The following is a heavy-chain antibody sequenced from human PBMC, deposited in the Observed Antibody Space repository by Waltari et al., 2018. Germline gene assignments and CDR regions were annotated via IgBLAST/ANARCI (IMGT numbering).Heavy chain of an antibody. V-gene: IGHV4-34*01. J-gene: IGHJ4*02. CDR3: ARGERYYGSGSYHPM. Sequence: QVQLQQWGAGLLKPSETLSLTCAVYGGSFSGYYWSWIRQPPGKGLEWIGEINHSGSTNYNPSLKSRVTISVDTSKNQFSLKLSSVTAADTAVYYCARGERYYGSGSYHPMWGQGTLVTVSS. CDR2: INHSGST. D-gene: IGHD3-10*01. CDR1: GGSFSGYY.